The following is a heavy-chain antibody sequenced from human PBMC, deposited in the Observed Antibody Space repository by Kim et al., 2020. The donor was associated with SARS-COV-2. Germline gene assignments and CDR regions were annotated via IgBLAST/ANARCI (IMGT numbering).Heavy chain of an antibody. CDR3: ARAWGNYPGDY. J-gene: IGHJ4*02. V-gene: IGHV1-18*01. D-gene: IGHD4-4*01. CDR2: ISAYNGNT. CDR1: GYTFPSYG. Sequence: ASVKVSCQPSGYTFPSYGISWVRQAPGQGLEWMGWISAYNGNTNYAQKIQGRVTMTTDTSTSTAYMELRSLRSDDTAVYYCARAWGNYPGDYWGQGSQVTVSS.